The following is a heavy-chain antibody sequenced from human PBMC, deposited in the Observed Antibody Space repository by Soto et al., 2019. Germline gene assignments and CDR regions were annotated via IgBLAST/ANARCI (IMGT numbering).Heavy chain of an antibody. J-gene: IGHJ6*02. CDR3: ARDIGYDYGGNYGMDV. V-gene: IGHV3-53*01. CDR1: GFTVSSNY. D-gene: IGHD4-17*01. Sequence: PGGSLRLSCAASGFTVSSNYMSWVRQAPGKGLEWVSVIYSGGSTYYADSVKGRFTISRDNSKNTLYLQMNSLRAEDTAVYYCARDIGYDYGGNYGMDVWGHGTTVTVSS. CDR2: IYSGGST.